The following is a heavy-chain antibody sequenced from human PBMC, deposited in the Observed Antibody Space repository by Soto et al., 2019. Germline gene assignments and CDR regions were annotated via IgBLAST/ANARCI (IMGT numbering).Heavy chain of an antibody. CDR3: SVCSGGACHQNYGMDV. V-gene: IGHV3-21*01. CDR1: GFTFSTCT. Sequence: EVHLVASGGGLVKPGGSLRLSCAVSGFTFSTCTMNWVRQAPGKGLEWVSSISPSTSHIYYADSVKGRFTISRDNAKNSLFLQMNSLRAEDTAVYYCSVCSGGACHQNYGMDVWGQGTTVTVSS. CDR2: ISPSTSHI. D-gene: IGHD2-15*01. J-gene: IGHJ6*02.